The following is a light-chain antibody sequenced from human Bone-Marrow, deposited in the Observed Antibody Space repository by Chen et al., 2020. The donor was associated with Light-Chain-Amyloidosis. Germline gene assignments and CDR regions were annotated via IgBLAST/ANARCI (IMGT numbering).Light chain of an antibody. CDR3: QSYDSSNLV. CDR1: SGSIASNY. J-gene: IGLJ3*02. Sequence: NFILPQPHSVSESPGKTVTISCTGSSGSIASNYVQWYQQRPGSAPTTVIYEDNQRPSGVPDRFSGSIDSSSNSASLTISGLKTEDEADYYCQSYDSSNLVFGGGTKLTVL. CDR2: EDN. V-gene: IGLV6-57*02.